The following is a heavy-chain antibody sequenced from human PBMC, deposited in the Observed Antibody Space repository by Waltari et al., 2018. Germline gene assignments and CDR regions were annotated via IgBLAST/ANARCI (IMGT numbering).Heavy chain of an antibody. CDR1: GFTFSPYW. D-gene: IGHD3-3*01. CDR3: ARDWSGSGRGINY. Sequence: VESGGGLVQPGGSLSLSCAASGFTFSPYWMSWVRRAPGKGLEWVANIKTDGSGKFYVDSVRGRFTISRDNAKNSLSLQMSTLRDEDTGRYYCARDWSGSGRGINYWGQGTLVTVSS. V-gene: IGHV3-7*01. J-gene: IGHJ4*02. CDR2: IKTDGSGK.